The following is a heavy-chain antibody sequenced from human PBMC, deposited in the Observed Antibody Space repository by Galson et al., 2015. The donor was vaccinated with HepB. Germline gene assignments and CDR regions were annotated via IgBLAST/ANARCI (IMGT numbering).Heavy chain of an antibody. J-gene: IGHJ5*02. D-gene: IGHD2-15*01. V-gene: IGHV1-8*01. Sequence: SVKVSCKASGYTFTSYDLNWVRQATGQGLEWMGWMNPNSGNTDYAQKFQGRVTMTRNTSISTAYMELSSLRSEDTAVYYCARGRYRSGGSCYYHNWFDPWGQGTLVTVSS. CDR3: ARGRYRSGGSCYYHNWFDP. CDR2: MNPNSGNT. CDR1: GYTFTSYD.